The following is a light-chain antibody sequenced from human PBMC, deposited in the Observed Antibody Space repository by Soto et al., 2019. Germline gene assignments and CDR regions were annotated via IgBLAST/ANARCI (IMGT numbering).Light chain of an antibody. CDR2: GAS. CDR1: QSVSTN. Sequence: IVLTQSPAALSVSPGERATLSCRASQSVSTNLAWYQQKPGQPPRLLIYGASTRATGVPARVNGSGSGTEFTLTISSMQSEDVAVYYCQQYNAWPSLTFGQGTEVEIK. V-gene: IGKV3-15*01. J-gene: IGKJ2*01. CDR3: QQYNAWPSLT.